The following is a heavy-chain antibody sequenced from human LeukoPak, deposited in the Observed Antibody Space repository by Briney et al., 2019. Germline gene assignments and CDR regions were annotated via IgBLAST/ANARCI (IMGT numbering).Heavy chain of an antibody. Sequence: PSETLSLTCTVSGGSVSSGSYYWSWIRQPPGKGLEWIGYIYYSGSTDYNPSPKSRVTISVDTSKNQFSLKLSSVTAADTAVYYCARGVVGPGYDSSGYYFDYWGQGTLVTVSS. V-gene: IGHV4-61*01. D-gene: IGHD3-22*01. CDR1: GGSVSSGSYY. CDR3: ARGVVGPGYDSSGYYFDY. J-gene: IGHJ4*02. CDR2: IYYSGST.